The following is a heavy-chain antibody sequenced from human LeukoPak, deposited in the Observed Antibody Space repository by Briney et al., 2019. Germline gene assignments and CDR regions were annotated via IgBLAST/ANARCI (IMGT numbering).Heavy chain of an antibody. V-gene: IGHV4-59*02. CDR2: MYYGGSA. D-gene: IGHD2-15*01. CDR3: TRGAALPDD. Sequence: SEPLSLTCSVSGGSVSDYYWSWIRQPPGKGLEWIGHMYYGGSASYNPSLKSRVTISIDTSKNQFSLTLSSVTAVDTAVYYCTRGAALPDDWGQGTLVTV. CDR1: GGSVSDYY. J-gene: IGHJ4*02.